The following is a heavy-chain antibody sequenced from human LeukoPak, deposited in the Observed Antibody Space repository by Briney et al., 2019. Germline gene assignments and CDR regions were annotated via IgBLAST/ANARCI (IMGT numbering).Heavy chain of an antibody. Sequence: SVKVSCKASGGTFSSYAISWVRQAPGQGLEWMGRIIPILGIANYAQKFQGRVTITADKSTSTAYMELSSLRSEDTAVYYCAKFWEFCSSTSCLSYFDYWGQGTLVTVSS. D-gene: IGHD2-2*01. J-gene: IGHJ4*02. CDR2: IIPILGIA. CDR3: AKFWEFCSSTSCLSYFDY. V-gene: IGHV1-69*04. CDR1: GGTFSSYA.